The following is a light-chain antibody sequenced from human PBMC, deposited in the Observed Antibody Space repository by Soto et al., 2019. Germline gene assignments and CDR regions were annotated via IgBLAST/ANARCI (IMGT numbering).Light chain of an antibody. CDR2: DAS. Sequence: EIVLTQSPATLSLSPGERATLSCRASQSVSTYLAWYQQKPGQAPRLLIYDASNRATGVPARFHGSGSETDFTLTISNLEPEDFAVYYCQQRSNWPLTFGGGTKVETK. J-gene: IGKJ4*01. CDR1: QSVSTY. V-gene: IGKV3-11*01. CDR3: QQRSNWPLT.